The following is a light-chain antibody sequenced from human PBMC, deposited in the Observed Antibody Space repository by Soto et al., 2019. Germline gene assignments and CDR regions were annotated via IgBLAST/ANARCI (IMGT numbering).Light chain of an antibody. J-gene: IGKJ1*01. CDR1: QSILHSPNNKDA. Sequence: DIVMTQSSDSLAVSLGERATINCKSSQSILHSPNNKDALTWYQQKPGQPPKLLINWASTRESGVPDRFSGAGSGTDFTLTISSLQAEDVAVYYCQQFYTTPTFGQGTRVEIK. V-gene: IGKV4-1*01. CDR2: WAS. CDR3: QQFYTTPT.